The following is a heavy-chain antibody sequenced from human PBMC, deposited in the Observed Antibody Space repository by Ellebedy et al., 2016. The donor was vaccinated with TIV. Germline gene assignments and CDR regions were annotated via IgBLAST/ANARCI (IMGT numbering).Heavy chain of an antibody. CDR2: ISGSGGST. J-gene: IGHJ6*02. CDR3: AKDRDTAMVQPTYYYYGMDV. V-gene: IGHV3-23*01. D-gene: IGHD5-18*01. Sequence: PGGSLRLSCAASGFTFSSYAMSWVRQAPGKGLEWVSAISGSGGSTYYADSVKGRFTISRDNSKNTLYLQMNSLRAEDTAVYYCAKDRDTAMVQPTYYYYGMDVWGQGTTVTVSS. CDR1: GFTFSSYA.